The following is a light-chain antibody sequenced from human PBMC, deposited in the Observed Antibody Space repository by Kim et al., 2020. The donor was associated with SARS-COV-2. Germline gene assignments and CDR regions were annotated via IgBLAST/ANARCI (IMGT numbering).Light chain of an antibody. CDR1: QSVSGNY. J-gene: IGKJ1*01. CDR3: QQYGSSPWT. Sequence: SPGERTTLSCRGSQSVSGNYLAWYQQKPGQAPRLLIYGATSRAIGIPDRFSGGGSGTDFTFTISRLEPEDFAVYFCQQYGSSPWTFGQGTKVDIK. CDR2: GAT. V-gene: IGKV3-20*01.